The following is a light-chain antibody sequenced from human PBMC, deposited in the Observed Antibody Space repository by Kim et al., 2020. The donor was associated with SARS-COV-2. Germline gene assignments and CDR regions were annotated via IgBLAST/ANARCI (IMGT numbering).Light chain of an antibody. V-gene: IGKV3-15*01. CDR3: QQYNNWPLLT. CDR2: GAS. CDR1: PSVSSN. Sequence: SPGERATPPCRASPSVSSNLAWYQQKPGQAPRLLIYGASTRATGIPARFSGSGSGTEFTLTISSLQSEDFAVYYCQQYNNWPLLTFGGGTKVDIK. J-gene: IGKJ4*01.